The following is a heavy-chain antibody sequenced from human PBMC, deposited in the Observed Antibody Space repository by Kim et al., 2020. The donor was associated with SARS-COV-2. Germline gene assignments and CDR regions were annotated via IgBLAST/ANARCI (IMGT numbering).Heavy chain of an antibody. J-gene: IGHJ6*03. D-gene: IGHD2-2*01. CDR3: ARAAIVVVPAALGLGLYYYYYMDV. CDR1: GGSFSGYY. Sequence: SETLSLTCAVYGGSFSGYYWSWIRQPPGNGLEWIGEINHSGSTNYNPSLKSRVTISVDTSKNQFSLKLSSVTAADTAVYYCARAAIVVVPAALGLGLYYYYYMDVWGKGTTVTVSS. V-gene: IGHV4-34*01. CDR2: INHSGST.